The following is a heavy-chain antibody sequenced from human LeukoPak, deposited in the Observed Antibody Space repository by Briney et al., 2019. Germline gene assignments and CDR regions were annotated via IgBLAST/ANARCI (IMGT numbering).Heavy chain of an antibody. Sequence: SETLSLTCTVSGGSIDSYYWSWIRQPPGRGLEWIAYVYYTGSTNYNPSLKSRVTVSVDTSKNQFSLKLNSVTAADTAVYYCARHFGDTYRRAFDFWGQGTLVTVSS. CDR2: VYYTGST. CDR1: GGSIDSYY. D-gene: IGHD5-24*01. V-gene: IGHV4-59*08. J-gene: IGHJ4*02. CDR3: ARHFGDTYRRAFDF.